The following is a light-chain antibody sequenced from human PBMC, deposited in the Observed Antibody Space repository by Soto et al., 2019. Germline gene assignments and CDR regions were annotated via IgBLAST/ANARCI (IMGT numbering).Light chain of an antibody. J-gene: IGKJ1*01. Sequence: EIVMTQSPATLSVSPGERATLSCRASQSVGSNLAWYQQKPGQAPRLLFHGASTRATGIPARFSGSGSGTEFTLTFSSLQSEDFAIYFCQPYNNWPPDRTFGQGTKVELK. CDR1: QSVGSN. CDR3: QPYNNWPPDRT. CDR2: GAS. V-gene: IGKV3-15*01.